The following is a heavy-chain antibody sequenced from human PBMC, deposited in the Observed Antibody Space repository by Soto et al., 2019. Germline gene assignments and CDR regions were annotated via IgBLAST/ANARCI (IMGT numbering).Heavy chain of an antibody. V-gene: IGHV4-59*01. CDR3: ARGNRYCSSTSCYHYYYYGMDV. J-gene: IGHJ6*02. Sequence: LSLTCTVSGGSISSYYWSWIRQPPGKGLEWIGYIYYSGSTNYNPSLKSRVTISVDTSKNQFSLKLSSVTAADTAVYYCARGNRYCSSTSCYHYYYYGMDVWGQGTTVTVSS. D-gene: IGHD2-2*01. CDR1: GGSISSYY. CDR2: IYYSGST.